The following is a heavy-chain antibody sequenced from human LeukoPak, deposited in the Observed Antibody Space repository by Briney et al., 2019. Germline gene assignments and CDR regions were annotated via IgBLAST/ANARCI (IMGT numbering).Heavy chain of an antibody. J-gene: IGHJ4*02. CDR2: ISGYNGNT. CDR1: GYRFNAYG. CDR3: ARDGLDDFWSGSTYYFDY. D-gene: IGHD3-3*01. V-gene: IGHV1-18*01. Sequence: ASVKVSCKTSGYRFNAYGISWVRQAPGQGLEWMGWISGYNGNTNYGEKVQGRLTMTLDTSTTTAYMELSGLRSDDTAVYYCARDGLDDFWSGSTYYFDYWGQGTLVTVSS.